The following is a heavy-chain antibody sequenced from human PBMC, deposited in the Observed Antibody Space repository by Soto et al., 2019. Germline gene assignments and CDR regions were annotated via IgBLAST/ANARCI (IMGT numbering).Heavy chain of an antibody. CDR3: ARSWRGSGGSMDY. CDR2: ISYDGSNK. V-gene: IGHV3-30-3*01. Sequence: QVQLVESGGGVVQPGRSLRLSCAASGFTFSSYAMHWVRQAPGKGLEWVAVISYDGSNKYYADSVKGRFTISRDNSKNTLYLQMNSLRAEDTAVYYFARSWRGSGGSMDYWGQGTLVTVSS. J-gene: IGHJ4*02. CDR1: GFTFSSYA. D-gene: IGHD3-10*01.